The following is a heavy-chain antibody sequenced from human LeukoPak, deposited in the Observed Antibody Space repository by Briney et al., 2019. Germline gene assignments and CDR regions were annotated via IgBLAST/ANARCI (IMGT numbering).Heavy chain of an antibody. Sequence: ASVKVSCKASGYTFTGYYMHWVRQAPGQGLEWMGWINPNSGGTNYAQKFQGRVTMTRDTSISTAYMELSMLRSDDTAVYYCARDNVGYCSSTSCYTVSSYYYYYMDVWGKGTTVTVSS. J-gene: IGHJ6*03. CDR2: INPNSGGT. CDR1: GYTFTGYY. V-gene: IGHV1-2*02. CDR3: ARDNVGYCSSTSCYTVSSYYYYYMDV. D-gene: IGHD2-2*02.